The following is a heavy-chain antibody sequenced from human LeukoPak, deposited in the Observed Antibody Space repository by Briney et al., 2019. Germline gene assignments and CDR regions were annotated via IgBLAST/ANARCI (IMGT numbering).Heavy chain of an antibody. Sequence: SETLSLTCTVSGGSISSSSYYWGWIRQPPGKGLEWIGSIYYSGSTYYNPSLKSRVTISVDTSKNQFSLKLSSVTAADTAVYYCARDGSLQGGAFDIWGQGTMVTVSS. D-gene: IGHD3-16*01. CDR1: GGSISSSSYY. CDR3: ARDGSLQGGAFDI. J-gene: IGHJ3*02. V-gene: IGHV4-39*07. CDR2: IYYSGST.